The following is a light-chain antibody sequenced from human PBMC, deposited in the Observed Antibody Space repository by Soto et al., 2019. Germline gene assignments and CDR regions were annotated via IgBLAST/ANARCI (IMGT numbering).Light chain of an antibody. CDR3: QQYENLPT. CDR1: QSISSW. Sequence: DIQMTQSPSTLSASVGDRVTITCRASQSISSWLAWYQQKPGRAPKLLIYDVSNLEAGVPSRIRGSGSGTDFTFTISRLQPEDIATYYCQQYENLPTFGQGTRLET. CDR2: DVS. J-gene: IGKJ5*01. V-gene: IGKV1-33*01.